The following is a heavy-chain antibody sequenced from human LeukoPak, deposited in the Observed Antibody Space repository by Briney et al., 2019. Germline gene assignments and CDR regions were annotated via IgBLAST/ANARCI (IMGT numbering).Heavy chain of an antibody. Sequence: PGGSLRLSCAASGFTFTKYWMTWVRQAPGKGLEWVANIKQDGSEKFYVDSVKGRFTISRDNAKNSLDLQINSLGAEDTAVCYCARGLDCRSTSCYLDNWGQGTLVTVSS. CDR3: ARGLDCRSTSCYLDN. CDR2: IKQDGSEK. V-gene: IGHV3-7*01. J-gene: IGHJ4*02. CDR1: GFTFTKYW. D-gene: IGHD2-2*01.